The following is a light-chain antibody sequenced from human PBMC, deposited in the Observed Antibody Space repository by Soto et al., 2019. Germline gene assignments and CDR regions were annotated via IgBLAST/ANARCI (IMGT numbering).Light chain of an antibody. CDR1: SSNIGAGYD. CDR2: GNS. Sequence: QSVLTQPPSVSVAPGQRGTISCTGSSSNIGAGYDVHWYQQLPGTAPKLLIYGNSNRPSGVPDRFSGSKSGTSASLAITGLQAEDAADYYCQSYDSRLSGWVFGGGTKLTVL. CDR3: QSYDSRLSGWV. J-gene: IGLJ3*02. V-gene: IGLV1-40*01.